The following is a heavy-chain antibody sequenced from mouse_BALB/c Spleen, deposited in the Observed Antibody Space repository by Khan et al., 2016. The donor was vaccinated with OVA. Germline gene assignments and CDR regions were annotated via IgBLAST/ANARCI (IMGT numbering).Heavy chain of an antibody. CDR1: GLTFSSYG. D-gene: IGHD4-1*01. J-gene: IGHJ3*01. CDR3: ASHLTGSFAY. V-gene: IGHV5-6*01. CDR2: ISSGGDYT. Sequence: EVQVVESGGDLVKPGGSLKLSCAASGLTFSSYGMSWVRQTPDKRLEWVATISSGGDYTYYPESVKGRLPISRDNAKNTLDPQMSRLKSEDTAMYYCASHLTGSFAYWGQGTLVTVSA.